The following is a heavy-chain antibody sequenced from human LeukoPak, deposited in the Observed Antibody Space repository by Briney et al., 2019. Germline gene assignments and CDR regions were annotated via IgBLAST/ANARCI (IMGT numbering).Heavy chain of an antibody. CDR2: IIPIFGTA. CDR1: GGTFSSYA. V-gene: IGHV1-69*01. Sequence: SVKVSCKASGGTFSSYAISWVRLAPGQGLEWMGGIIPIFGTANYAQKFQGRVTITADESTSTAYMELSSLRSEDTAVYYCARVPPKYYDFWSGYYTGMSYWGQGTLVTVSS. D-gene: IGHD3-3*01. J-gene: IGHJ4*02. CDR3: ARVPPKYYDFWSGYYTGMSY.